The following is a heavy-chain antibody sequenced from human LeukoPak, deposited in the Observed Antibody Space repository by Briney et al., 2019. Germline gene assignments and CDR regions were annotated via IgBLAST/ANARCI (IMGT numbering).Heavy chain of an antibody. CDR3: ARERTSGWDAFDF. J-gene: IGHJ4*02. CDR2: LSSDGSNK. D-gene: IGHD6-19*01. Sequence: GGSLRLSCAASGFTFSSYGMHWVRQAPGKGLEWVAVLSSDGSNKYYADSVKGRFTISRDNSKNTLYLQMNSLRAEDTAVYYCARERTSGWDAFDFWGQGTLVTVSS. V-gene: IGHV3-30*03. CDR1: GFTFSSYG.